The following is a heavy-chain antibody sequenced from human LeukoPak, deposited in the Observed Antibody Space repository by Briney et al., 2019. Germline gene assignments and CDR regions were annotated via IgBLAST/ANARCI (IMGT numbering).Heavy chain of an antibody. V-gene: IGHV3-21*04. Sequence: GGSLRLSCAASGFTFSTYSMNWVRQAPGKGLEWVSSISSSSSYIYYADSVKGRFTISRDNAKNSLYLQMNSLRAEDTAVYYCARGRYNWNAFDYWGQGTLVTVSS. D-gene: IGHD1-20*01. CDR2: ISSSSSYI. J-gene: IGHJ4*02. CDR3: ARGRYNWNAFDY. CDR1: GFTFSTYS.